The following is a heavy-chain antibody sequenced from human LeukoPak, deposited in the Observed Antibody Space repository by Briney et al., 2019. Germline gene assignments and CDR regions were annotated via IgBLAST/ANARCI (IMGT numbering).Heavy chain of an antibody. CDR3: ALLLWFGELSSDH. CDR2: INPNGGGT. V-gene: IGHV1-2*06. Sequence: ASVKVSCTASGYTFTGYQMHWVRQAPGQGLEWLGRINPNGGGTNYAQKFQGRVTMTRDTSVSTAYIELSRLTSDGTAIYYCALLLWFGELSSDHWGQGTLVTVSS. D-gene: IGHD3-10*01. J-gene: IGHJ4*02. CDR1: GYTFTGYQ.